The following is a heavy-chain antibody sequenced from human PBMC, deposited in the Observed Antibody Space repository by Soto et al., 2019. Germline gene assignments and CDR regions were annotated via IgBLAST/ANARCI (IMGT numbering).Heavy chain of an antibody. CDR3: ARLDWNTLFDP. D-gene: IGHD1-1*01. V-gene: IGHV4-39*01. CDR2: LYYSGTT. CDR1: SGSISSRNYY. J-gene: IGHJ5*02. Sequence: QLQLQESGPGLAKPSETLSLTCTVASGSISSRNYYWGWIRQPPGKGLEWIGHLYYSGTTYYNPSLKTRVTMSVDTSKNQFALKLSSVPAADTAVYYCARLDWNTLFDPWGQGALVTVFS.